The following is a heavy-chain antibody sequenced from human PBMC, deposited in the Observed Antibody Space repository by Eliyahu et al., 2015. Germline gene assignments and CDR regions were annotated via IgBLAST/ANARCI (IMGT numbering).Heavy chain of an antibody. CDR3: ARHSGTXGYQYPYDY. D-gene: IGHD5-18*01. J-gene: IGHJ4*02. Sequence: EVQLVQSGAEVKKPGESLKISCKGSGYNFKTYWXGWVRQMPGKGLEWVGIINPDDSDTRYRPSFRGQVTMSADKSTNTAYLQWSSLQASDTAMYYCARHSGTXGYQYPYDYWGQGTLVTVSS. CDR1: GYNFKTYW. V-gene: IGHV5-51*01. CDR2: INPDDSDT.